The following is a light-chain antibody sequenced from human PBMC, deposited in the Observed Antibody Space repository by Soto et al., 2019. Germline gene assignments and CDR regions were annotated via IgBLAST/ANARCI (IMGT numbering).Light chain of an antibody. CDR3: RWYTTINARQIV. CDR2: DVS. CDR1: SSDVGGYNY. V-gene: IGLV2-14*03. Sequence: QSVLTQPASVSGSPGQSITISCTGTSSDVGGYNYVSWYQHHPGKAPKLIIYDVSNRPSGVSIRLSGSKSDNTASLTISGLPPEDEADYHCRWYTTINARQIVFGPGTQLTVL. J-gene: IGLJ7*01.